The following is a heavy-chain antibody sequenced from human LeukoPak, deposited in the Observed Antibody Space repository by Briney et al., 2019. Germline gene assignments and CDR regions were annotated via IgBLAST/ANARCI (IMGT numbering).Heavy chain of an antibody. CDR3: ARDRRSSGWYAPLDY. CDR1: GFTFSDSW. D-gene: IGHD6-19*01. V-gene: IGHV3-7*01. CDR2: IKKDGSEK. J-gene: IGHJ4*02. Sequence: GGSLRLSCVASGFTFSDSWMSWVRQAPGKGLEWVADIKKDGSEKDYVDSVKGRFTISRDNAKNSLYLQMNSLRAEDTAVYYCARDRRSSGWYAPLDYWGQGTLVTVSS.